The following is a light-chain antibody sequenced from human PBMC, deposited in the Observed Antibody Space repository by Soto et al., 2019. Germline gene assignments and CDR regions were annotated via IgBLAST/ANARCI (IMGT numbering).Light chain of an antibody. CDR2: WAS. J-gene: IGKJ1*01. CDR3: QQYYSTPRT. CDR1: QSVLYSSNNKNY. V-gene: IGKV4-1*01. Sequence: DIVMTQSPDSLAVSLGDSATINCKSSQSVLYSSNNKNYLAWYQQKPGQPPKLLIYWASTRESGVPDRFSGSGSGTDFTLTISSLQAEDVAVYYCQQYYSTPRTCGQGTKGDIK.